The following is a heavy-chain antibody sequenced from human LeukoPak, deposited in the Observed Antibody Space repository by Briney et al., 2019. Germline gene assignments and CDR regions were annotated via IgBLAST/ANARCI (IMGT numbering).Heavy chain of an antibody. CDR3: ARARPYYYYMDV. Sequence: GGSLRLSCAASGFSFSSYSMNWVRQAPGKGLEWVSSISTSSSYIYYADSVKGRFTISRDNAKKSLYLQMNSLRAEDTAVYYCARARPYYYYMDVWGKGTTVTVSS. CDR1: GFSFSSYS. CDR2: ISTSSSYI. V-gene: IGHV3-21*01. J-gene: IGHJ6*03.